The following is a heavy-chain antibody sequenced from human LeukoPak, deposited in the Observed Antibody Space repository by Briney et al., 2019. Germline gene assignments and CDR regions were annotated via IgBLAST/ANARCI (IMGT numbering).Heavy chain of an antibody. CDR3: AKVASSGWYYYYGMDV. CDR2: ISWNSGSI. D-gene: IGHD6-19*01. J-gene: IGHJ6*02. V-gene: IGHV3-9*01. Sequence: GGSLRLSCAASGSTFDDYAMHWVRQAPGKGLEWVSGISWNSGSIGYADSVKGRFTISRDNAKNSLYLQMNSLRAEDTALYYCAKVASSGWYYYYGMDVWGQGTTVTVSS. CDR1: GSTFDDYA.